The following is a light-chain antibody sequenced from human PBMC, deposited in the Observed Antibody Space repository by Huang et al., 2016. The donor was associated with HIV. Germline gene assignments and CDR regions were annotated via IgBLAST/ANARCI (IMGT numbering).Light chain of an antibody. CDR2: GAS. Sequence: EIVMTQSPATLSVSPGERGTLSCRASETVPDNLAWYQQKPGQAPRLLSYGASTRATDIPDRFSGSGSGTEFTLTISSLQSEDFAVYYCQQYNDWPRTFGQGTKLEIK. J-gene: IGKJ2*01. CDR1: ETVPDN. V-gene: IGKV3-15*01. CDR3: QQYNDWPRT.